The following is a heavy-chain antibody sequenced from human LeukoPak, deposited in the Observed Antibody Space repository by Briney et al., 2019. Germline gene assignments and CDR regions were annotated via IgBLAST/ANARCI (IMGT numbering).Heavy chain of an antibody. CDR1: GFTFGDYA. V-gene: IGHV3-49*04. CDR2: IRSKAYGGTT. Sequence: GGSLRLSCTASGFTFGDYAMSWVRQAPGKGLEWVGFIRSKAYGGTTEYAASVKGRFTISRDDSKSIAYLQMNSLKTEDTAVYYCTRGTIVVVPAAIDYYYYYMDVWGKGTTVTVSS. D-gene: IGHD2-2*01. J-gene: IGHJ6*03. CDR3: TRGTIVVVPAAIDYYYYYMDV.